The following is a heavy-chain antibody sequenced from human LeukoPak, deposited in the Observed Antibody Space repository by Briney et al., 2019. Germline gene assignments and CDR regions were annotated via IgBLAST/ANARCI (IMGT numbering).Heavy chain of an antibody. CDR2: IHRSGST. V-gene: IGHV4-4*02. J-gene: IGHJ4*02. CDR3: AREIVGGFNPGAY. D-gene: IGHD1-14*01. Sequence: SETLSLTCTVSPDSTTSNFWSWVCQPPGKGLERIGEIHRSGSTNYNPSLQSRVTISIDRSKNQIALELSSVTAADTAVYYCAREIVGGFNPGAYWGQGTLVTVSS. CDR1: PDSTTSNF.